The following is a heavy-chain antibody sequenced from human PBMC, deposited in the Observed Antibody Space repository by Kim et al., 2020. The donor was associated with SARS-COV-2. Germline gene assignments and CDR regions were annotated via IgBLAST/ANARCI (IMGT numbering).Heavy chain of an antibody. J-gene: IGHJ4*02. CDR2: IKQDGSEK. CDR3: ARAPKMGVGY. D-gene: IGHD3-16*01. V-gene: IGHV3-7*01. CDR1: GFTVSSYW. Sequence: GGSLRLSCAASGFTVSSYWMSWVRQAPGKGLEWVANIKQDGSEKYYVDSVKGRFTISRDNAKNSLYLQMNSLRAEDTAVYYCARAPKMGVGYWGQGTLVTVSS.